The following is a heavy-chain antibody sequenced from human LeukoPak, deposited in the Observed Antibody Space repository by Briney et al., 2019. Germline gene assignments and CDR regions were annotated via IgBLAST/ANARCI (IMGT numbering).Heavy chain of an antibody. V-gene: IGHV1-69*06. CDR3: AREGQDYYYMDV. Sequence: GSSVTVSCKASAGTFSSYAISWVRQAPGQGLEWMGVIIPIFGTANYAQKFQGRVTITADKSTSTAYMELRSLRSEDTAVYYCAREGQDYYYMDVWGKGTTVTVSS. J-gene: IGHJ6*03. CDR2: IIPIFGTA. CDR1: AGTFSSYA.